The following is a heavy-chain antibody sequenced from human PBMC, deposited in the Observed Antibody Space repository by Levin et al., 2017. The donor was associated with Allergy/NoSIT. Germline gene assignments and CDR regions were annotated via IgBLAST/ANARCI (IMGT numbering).Heavy chain of an antibody. CDR2: IKPDGSAK. CDR3: ARDASYYGSGTNGDYFDY. CDR1: GFTFSIYW. V-gene: IGHV3-7*04. J-gene: IGHJ4*02. Sequence: PGGSLRLSCAAPGFTFSIYWMSWVRQAPGKGLEWVANIKPDGSAKYYMDSVKGRFTISRDNAKHSLYLQMNSLRAEDTAVYYCARDASYYGSGTNGDYFDYWGQGTLVTVSS. D-gene: IGHD3-10*01.